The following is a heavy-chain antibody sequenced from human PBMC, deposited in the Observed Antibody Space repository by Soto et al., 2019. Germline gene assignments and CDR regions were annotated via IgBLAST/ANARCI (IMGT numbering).Heavy chain of an antibody. CDR2: IYWDDDK. J-gene: IGHJ4*02. Sequence: QITLKESGPTLVKPTQTLTLTSNVSGVSLSTSGVGVGWIRQPPGKALEWLALIYWDDDKRSSPSLKSRLTITKDTSKNQEVLTMTNMAPVDTATYYCAHMRTAKFDYWGQGTLVTVSS. D-gene: IGHD2-21*02. CDR3: AHMRTAKFDY. V-gene: IGHV2-5*02. CDR1: GVSLSTSGVG.